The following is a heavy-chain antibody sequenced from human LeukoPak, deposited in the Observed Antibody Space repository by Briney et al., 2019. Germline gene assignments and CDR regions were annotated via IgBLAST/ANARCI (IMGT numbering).Heavy chain of an antibody. D-gene: IGHD5-12*01. CDR3: ARGEGGYDYGNAFDI. CDR1: GGSISSGGYS. J-gene: IGHJ3*02. V-gene: IGHV4-30-2*01. Sequence: SQTLSLTCAVSGGSISSGGYSWSWIRQPPGKGLEWIGYIYHSGSTYYNPSLKSRVTISVDRSKNQFSLKLGSVTAADTAVYYCARGEGGYDYGNAFDIWGQGTMVTVSS. CDR2: IYHSGST.